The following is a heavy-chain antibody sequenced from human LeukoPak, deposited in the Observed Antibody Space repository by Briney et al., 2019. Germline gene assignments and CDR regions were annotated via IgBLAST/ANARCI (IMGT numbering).Heavy chain of an antibody. Sequence: GSLRLSCVASGFTFSLYWMTWVRQAPGKGLEWVANIKHDGSEKYYVDPVKGRFTISRDNAKKSLYLQMNSLRGEDTAVYYCARGRSTEYWGQGTLVTVSS. CDR1: GFTFSLYW. CDR2: IKHDGSEK. CDR3: ARGRSTEY. J-gene: IGHJ4*02. V-gene: IGHV3-7*01.